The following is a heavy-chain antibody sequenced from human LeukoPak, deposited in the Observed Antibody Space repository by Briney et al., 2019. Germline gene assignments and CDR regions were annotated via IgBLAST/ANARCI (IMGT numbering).Heavy chain of an antibody. Sequence: GGSLRLSCAGSGFTFSSYSMKWVRQAPGKGLDFVSWISSGGSTTYYADSVKGRFTISRDNAKNSLFLQMNSLRAEDTAVYYCARGDTKYCSSASCHNPFDQWGQGTLVTVSS. CDR3: ARGDTKYCSSASCHNPFDQ. CDR1: GFTFSSYS. V-gene: IGHV3-48*04. J-gene: IGHJ4*02. D-gene: IGHD2-2*02. CDR2: ISSGGSTT.